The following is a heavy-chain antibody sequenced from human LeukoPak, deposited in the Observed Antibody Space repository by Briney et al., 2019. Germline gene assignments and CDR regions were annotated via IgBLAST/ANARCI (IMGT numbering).Heavy chain of an antibody. V-gene: IGHV4-59*01. J-gene: IGHJ4*02. D-gene: IGHD3-10*01. CDR3: ARVRRGESFDY. CDR2: IYYSGST. Sequence: SETLSLTCTVSGGSISTYYWSWIRQPPGKGLEWIGYIYYSGSTNYNPSLKSRVTISVDTSKNQFSLKLSSVTAADTAVYYCARVRRGESFDYWGQGTLVTVSS. CDR1: GGSISTYY.